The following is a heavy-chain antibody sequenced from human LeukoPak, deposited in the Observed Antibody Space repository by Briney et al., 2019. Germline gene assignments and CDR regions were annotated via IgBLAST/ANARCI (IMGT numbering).Heavy chain of an antibody. CDR1: GFTVSSNY. Sequence: PGGSLRLSCAASGFTVSSNYMSWVRQAPGKGLEWVSVIYSGGSTYYADSVKGRFTISRDNSKNTLYLQMNSLRAEDTAVYYCAKRSGYAWGDFDYWGQGTLVTVSS. V-gene: IGHV3-53*01. J-gene: IGHJ4*02. CDR3: AKRSGYAWGDFDY. CDR2: IYSGGST. D-gene: IGHD5-12*01.